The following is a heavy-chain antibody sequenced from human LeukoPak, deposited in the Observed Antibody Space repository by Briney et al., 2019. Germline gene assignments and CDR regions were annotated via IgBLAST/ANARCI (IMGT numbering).Heavy chain of an antibody. D-gene: IGHD3-10*01. J-gene: IGHJ6*02. CDR1: GFTFSSYS. Sequence: GGSLRLSCAASGFTFSSYSMNWVRQAPGKGLEWVSSISSSSSYIYYADSVKGRFTISRDNAKNSLYLQMNSLRAEDTAVYYCARIWFGGLYGMDVWGQGTTVTVSS. V-gene: IGHV3-21*01. CDR3: ARIWFGGLYGMDV. CDR2: ISSSSSYI.